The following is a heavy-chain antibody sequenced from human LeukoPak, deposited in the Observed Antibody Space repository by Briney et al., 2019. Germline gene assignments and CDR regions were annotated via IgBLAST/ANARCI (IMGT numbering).Heavy chain of an antibody. Sequence: PGGSLRLSCAASGFTFSSYSMNWVRQAPGKGLEWVSSISSSSSYIYYADSVKGRFTISRDNAKNSVYLQMNSLRAEDTAVYYCARDRRIVGATYFDYWGQGTLVTVSS. CDR2: ISSSSSYI. V-gene: IGHV3-21*01. D-gene: IGHD1-26*01. J-gene: IGHJ4*02. CDR3: ARDRRIVGATYFDY. CDR1: GFTFSSYS.